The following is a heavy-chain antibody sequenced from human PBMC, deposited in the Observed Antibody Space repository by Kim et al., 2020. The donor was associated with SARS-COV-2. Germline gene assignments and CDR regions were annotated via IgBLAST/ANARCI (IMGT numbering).Heavy chain of an antibody. J-gene: IGHJ5*02. CDR3: ARDVRSYEVWFDA. CDR1: SYTFTSYG. Sequence: ASVKVSCKASSYTFTSYGISWVRQAPGQGLEWMGWISTYNGNTNYAQKFQGRVTMTTDTSTSTTYMEVRSLRSDDTAVYYCARDVRSYEVWFDAWGQGTLVTVSS. V-gene: IGHV1-18*01. D-gene: IGHD1-26*01. CDR2: ISTYNGNT.